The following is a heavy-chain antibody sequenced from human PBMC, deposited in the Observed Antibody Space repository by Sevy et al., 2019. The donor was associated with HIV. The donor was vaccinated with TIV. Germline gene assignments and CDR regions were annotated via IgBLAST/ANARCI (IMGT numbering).Heavy chain of an antibody. Sequence: ASVKVSCKASGYTFTSYGISWVRQAPGQGLEWMGWISAYNGNTNYAQKLQGRVTMTTDTSTGTAYMELRSLRSDDTAVYYCARGYYYDSSGYYYWYNWFDPWGQGTLVTVSS. CDR1: GYTFTSYG. CDR2: ISAYNGNT. CDR3: ARGYYYDSSGYYYWYNWFDP. J-gene: IGHJ5*02. V-gene: IGHV1-18*01. D-gene: IGHD3-22*01.